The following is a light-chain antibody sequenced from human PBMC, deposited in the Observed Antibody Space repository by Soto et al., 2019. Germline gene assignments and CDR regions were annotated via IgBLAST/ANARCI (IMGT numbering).Light chain of an antibody. Sequence: QSALTQPPSASGSPGQSVTISCTGTSSDVGAYNYVSWYQQHPGKAPKLVIYEVTNRPSGVPDRFSGSKSANTASLTVSGLQAEDEADYYCSSFASSSTWVFGGGTKLTVL. CDR2: EVT. CDR3: SSFASSSTWV. J-gene: IGLJ3*02. V-gene: IGLV2-8*01. CDR1: SSDVGAYNY.